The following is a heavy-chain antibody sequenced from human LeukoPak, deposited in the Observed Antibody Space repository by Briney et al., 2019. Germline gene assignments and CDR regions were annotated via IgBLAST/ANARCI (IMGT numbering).Heavy chain of an antibody. J-gene: IGHJ6*01. Sequence: PSETLSLTCTVSGGSISSSSYYWGWIRQPPGKGLEWIGSIYYSGSTYSNPSLKRRVTISVDTSKNQFSLKLSSVTAADTAVYYCARRIAARPGYYYGMDVWGQGTTVTVPS. CDR3: ARRIAARPGYYYGMDV. CDR2: IYYSGST. V-gene: IGHV4-39*01. CDR1: GGSISSSSYY. D-gene: IGHD6-6*01.